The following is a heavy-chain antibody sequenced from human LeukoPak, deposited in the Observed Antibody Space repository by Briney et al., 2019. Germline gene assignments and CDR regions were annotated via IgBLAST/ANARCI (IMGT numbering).Heavy chain of an antibody. CDR1: GFTFSAYS. Sequence: GGSLRLSCAASGFTFSAYSMNWVRQAPGKGLEWVSSISIAGTRIYYADSVKGRFTISRDNAKNSLYLQVNSLRAEDTALYYCARGPSITPPDYWGQGTLVTVSS. CDR3: ARGPSITPPDY. V-gene: IGHV3-21*01. J-gene: IGHJ4*02. CDR2: ISIAGTRI. D-gene: IGHD1-14*01.